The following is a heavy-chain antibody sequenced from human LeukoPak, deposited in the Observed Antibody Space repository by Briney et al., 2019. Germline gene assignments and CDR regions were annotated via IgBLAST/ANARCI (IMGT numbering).Heavy chain of an antibody. CDR1: GFTFSSYE. V-gene: IGHV3-48*03. Sequence: GGSLRLSCAASGFTFSSYEMNWVRQAPGKGLEWVSYISSSGNNIYFADSVKGRFTISRDNAKNSLFLQMNSLRAEDTAVYYCARVTYAVPDYWGQGTLVAVPS. D-gene: IGHD2/OR15-2a*01. CDR2: ISSSGNNI. J-gene: IGHJ4*02. CDR3: ARVTYAVPDY.